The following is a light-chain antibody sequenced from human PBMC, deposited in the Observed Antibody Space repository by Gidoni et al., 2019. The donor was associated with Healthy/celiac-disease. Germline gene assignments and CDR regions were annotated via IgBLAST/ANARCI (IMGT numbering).Light chain of an antibody. Sequence: EIVCPQPPATPSLSPGERATLSCRASQSVSSSYLAWYQQKPGQAPRLLIYGASSRATGIPDRLSGSGSGTDFTLTISRLEPEDFAVYYCQQYGSSPGCSFGQGTKLEIK. CDR2: GAS. J-gene: IGKJ2*04. V-gene: IGKV3-20*01. CDR1: QSVSSSY. CDR3: QQYGSSPGCS.